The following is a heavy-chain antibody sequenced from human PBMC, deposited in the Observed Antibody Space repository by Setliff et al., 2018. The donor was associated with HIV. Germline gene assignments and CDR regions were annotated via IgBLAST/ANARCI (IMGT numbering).Heavy chain of an antibody. J-gene: IGHJ4*02. D-gene: IGHD1-20*01. CDR3: ARDPYNTGRNDY. CDR2: IYLGETT. Sequence: TLSLTCTVSSGYMSGHFWTWIRQTPGEGLEWIGNIYLGETTNYNPSLKSRATISLDTSKRQFSLHLTSVTAADTAVYYCARDPYNTGRNDYWGQGALVTVSS. V-gene: IGHV4-59*11. CDR1: SGYMSGHF.